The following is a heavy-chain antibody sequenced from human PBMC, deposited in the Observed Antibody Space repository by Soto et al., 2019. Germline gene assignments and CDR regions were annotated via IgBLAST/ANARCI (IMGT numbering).Heavy chain of an antibody. Sequence: SVKVSCKASGGTFSSYAISWVRQAPGQGLEWMGGIIPIFGTANCPQKFQGRVTITAAESTSTAYMELSSLRSEDTAVYYCARAGGYSSSSASTYCYYGMEVWGQGTTVNVSS. D-gene: IGHD6-6*01. J-gene: IGHJ6*02. CDR3: ARAGGYSSSSASTYCYYGMEV. CDR1: GGTFSSYA. CDR2: IIPIFGTA. V-gene: IGHV1-69*13.